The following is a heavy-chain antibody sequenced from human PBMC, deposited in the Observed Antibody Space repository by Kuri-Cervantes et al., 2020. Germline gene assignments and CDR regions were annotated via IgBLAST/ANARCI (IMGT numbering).Heavy chain of an antibody. J-gene: IGHJ5*02. V-gene: IGHV3-30*03. Sequence: GGSLRLSCAASGYTFSSYGMHWARQAPGKGLEWVAVISYDGSNKYYADSVKGRFTISRDNSKNTLYLQMNSLRAEDTAVYYCARVGYSSGWYEWFDPWGQGTLVTVSS. D-gene: IGHD6-19*01. CDR2: ISYDGSNK. CDR3: ARVGYSSGWYEWFDP. CDR1: GYTFSSYG.